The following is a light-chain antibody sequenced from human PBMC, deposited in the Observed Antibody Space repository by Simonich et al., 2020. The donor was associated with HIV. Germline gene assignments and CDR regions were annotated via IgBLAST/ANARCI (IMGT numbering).Light chain of an antibody. CDR2: KVS. V-gene: IGKV2D-30*01. CDR3: MQGTPLT. J-gene: IGKJ4*01. Sequence: DVVMTQSPLSLPVTLGQPASISCKSSQSLVYSDGNTYLNWFQQRPGQSPRRLIYKVSNCDSGVPDRFSGSGSGTDFTLKISRVEAEDVGVYYCMQGTPLTFGGGTKVEIK. CDR1: QSLVYSDGNTY.